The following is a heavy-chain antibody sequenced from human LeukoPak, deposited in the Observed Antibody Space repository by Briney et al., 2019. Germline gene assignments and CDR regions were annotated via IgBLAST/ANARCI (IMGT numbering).Heavy chain of an antibody. CDR1: GYTFTSYG. V-gene: IGHV1-69*04. CDR3: ASSLYNWNYYYYYGMDV. Sequence: SVKVSCKASGYTFTSYGISWVRQAPGQGLEWMGRIIPILGIANYAQKFQGRVTITADKSTSTAYMELSSLRSEDTAVYYCASSLYNWNYYYYYGMDVWGQGTTVTVSS. J-gene: IGHJ6*02. CDR2: IIPILGIA. D-gene: IGHD1-20*01.